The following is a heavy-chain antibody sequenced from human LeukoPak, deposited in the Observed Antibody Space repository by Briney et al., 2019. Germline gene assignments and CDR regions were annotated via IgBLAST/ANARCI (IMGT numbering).Heavy chain of an antibody. D-gene: IGHD2-15*01. J-gene: IGHJ4*02. CDR1: GYTFTVYF. V-gene: IGHV1-2*02. Sequence: ASVKVSCKASGYTFTVYFMHWVRQDPGQGLEWMGWINPNSGGTNYAQKFQGRVTMTRDTSISTAYMELSRLRSDDTAVYYCARGGYHLLWGDYWGQGTLVTVSS. CDR3: ARGGYHLLWGDY. CDR2: INPNSGGT.